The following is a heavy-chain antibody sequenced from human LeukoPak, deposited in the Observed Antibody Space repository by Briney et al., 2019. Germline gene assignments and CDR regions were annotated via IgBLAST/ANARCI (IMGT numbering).Heavy chain of an antibody. V-gene: IGHV3-64D*08. CDR1: GFTN. J-gene: IGHJ5*02. CDR2: ITADGGAT. D-gene: IGHD5-18*01. CDR3: AHSPRRTARDP. Sequence: GGSLRLSCSASGFTNIHWVRQAPGRGLEYVSAITADGGATFYADSVKDRFTISRDNLRNTVALQMTNLRVEDTAVYFCAHSPRRTARDPWGQGTLVTVSS.